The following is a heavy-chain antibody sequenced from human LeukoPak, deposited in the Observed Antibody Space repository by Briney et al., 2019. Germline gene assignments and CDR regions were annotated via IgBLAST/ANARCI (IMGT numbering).Heavy chain of an antibody. Sequence: SETLSLTCTVSGYSISSGYFWGWIRQPPGKGLEWIGEINHSGSTNYNPSLKSRVAISVDTSKNQFSLKLSSVTAADTAVYYCARHRGYYGSGSYRWFDPWGQGTLVTVSS. V-gene: IGHV4-38-2*02. CDR2: INHSGST. CDR1: GYSISSGYF. D-gene: IGHD3-10*01. J-gene: IGHJ5*02. CDR3: ARHRGYYGSGSYRWFDP.